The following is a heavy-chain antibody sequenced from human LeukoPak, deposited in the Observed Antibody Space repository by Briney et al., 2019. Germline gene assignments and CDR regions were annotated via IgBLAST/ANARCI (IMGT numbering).Heavy chain of an antibody. J-gene: IGHJ4*02. Sequence: GGSLRLSCAASGFTVSSNYMSWVRQAPGKGLEWVSTIYGGSGSTYYADSVKGRFTISIDNSKNTLSLQMNSLRAEDTAIYYCAKSRLVVTAMDYWGQGTLVTVSS. CDR1: GFTVSSNY. CDR3: AKSRLVVTAMDY. V-gene: IGHV3-53*01. CDR2: IYGGSGST. D-gene: IGHD2-21*02.